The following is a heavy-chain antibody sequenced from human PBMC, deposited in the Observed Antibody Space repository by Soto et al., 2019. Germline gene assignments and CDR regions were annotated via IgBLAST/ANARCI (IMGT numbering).Heavy chain of an antibody. CDR2: ISAYNGNT. CDR1: GYTFTSYG. CDR3: ARDRITMIVVANDAFDI. J-gene: IGHJ3*02. Sequence: GASVKVSCKASGYTFTSYGISWVRQAPGQGLEWMGWISAYNGNTNYAQNLQGRVTMTTDTTTSTAYMELRSLRSDDTAAYYCARDRITMIVVANDAFDIWGQGTMVTVSS. D-gene: IGHD3-22*01. V-gene: IGHV1-18*04.